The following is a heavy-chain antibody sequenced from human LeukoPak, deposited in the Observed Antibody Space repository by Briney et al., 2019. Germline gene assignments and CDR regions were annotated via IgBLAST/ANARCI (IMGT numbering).Heavy chain of an antibody. Sequence: GASVKVSCKASGYTFTGYYMHWVRQAPGQGLEWMGWINPNSGGTNYAQKFQGRVTMTRDTSISTAYMELSRLRSDDTAVYYCARDQEDIVVVPAVDWGQGTLVTVSS. D-gene: IGHD2-2*01. V-gene: IGHV1-2*02. CDR2: INPNSGGT. CDR1: GYTFTGYY. J-gene: IGHJ4*02. CDR3: ARDQEDIVVVPAVD.